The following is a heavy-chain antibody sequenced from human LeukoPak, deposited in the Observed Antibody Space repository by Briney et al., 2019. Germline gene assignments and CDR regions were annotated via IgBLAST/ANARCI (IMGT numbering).Heavy chain of an antibody. CDR2: IKQDGSEK. CDR1: GFTFSSYW. V-gene: IGHV3-7*01. D-gene: IGHD3-3*01. CDR3: ARDLLEWLLPSLDY. Sequence: GGSLRLSCAASGFTFSSYWMSWVRQAPGKGLEWVANIKQDGSEKYYVDSVKGRFTISRDNAKNSLYLQMNSLRAEDTAVYYCARDLLEWLLPSLDYWGQGTLVTVSS. J-gene: IGHJ4*02.